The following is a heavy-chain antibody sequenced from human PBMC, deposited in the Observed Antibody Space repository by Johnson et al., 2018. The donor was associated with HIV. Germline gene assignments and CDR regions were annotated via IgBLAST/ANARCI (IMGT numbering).Heavy chain of an antibody. CDR2: ISLDGSNK. CDR3: AKDQIRAAASRAFDI. J-gene: IGHJ3*02. Sequence: QVQLVESGGGVVQPGRSLRLSCAASGFTFSNYAMHWVRQAPGKGLEWVSVISLDGSNKYYADSVKGRFTISRDTSKNTLYLQMNSLRAEDTAVYYCAKDQIRAAASRAFDIWGQGTMVTVSS. V-gene: IGHV3-30*04. CDR1: GFTFSNYA. D-gene: IGHD6-13*01.